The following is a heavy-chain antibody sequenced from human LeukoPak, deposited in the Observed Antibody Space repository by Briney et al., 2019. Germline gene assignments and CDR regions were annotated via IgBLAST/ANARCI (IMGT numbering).Heavy chain of an antibody. CDR1: GFTFSTYT. V-gene: IGHV3-21*04. J-gene: IGHJ5*02. CDR3: ARDHVVETAGWFDP. D-gene: IGHD2-21*02. Sequence: AGGSLRLSCAASGFTFSTYTMTWVRQAPGKGPEWVSAISGSGSSIYYADSVKGRFTISRDNVKNSLYLQMNSLRAEDTAVYYCARDHVVETAGWFDPWGQGTLVTVSS. CDR2: ISGSGSSI.